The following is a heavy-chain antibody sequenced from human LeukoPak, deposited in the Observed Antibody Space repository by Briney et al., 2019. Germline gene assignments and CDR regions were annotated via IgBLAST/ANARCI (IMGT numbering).Heavy chain of an antibody. V-gene: IGHV3-7*01. CDR3: ARVYCSGGSCWGFGPFDY. J-gene: IGHJ4*02. CDR1: GFTFSSYW. Sequence: GGSLRLSCAASGFTFSSYWMSWVRQAPGKGLEWVANIKQDGSEKYYVDSVKGRFTISRDNAKNSLYLQMNSLRAEDTAVYYCARVYCSGGSCWGFGPFDYWGQGTLVIVSS. CDR2: IKQDGSEK. D-gene: IGHD2-15*01.